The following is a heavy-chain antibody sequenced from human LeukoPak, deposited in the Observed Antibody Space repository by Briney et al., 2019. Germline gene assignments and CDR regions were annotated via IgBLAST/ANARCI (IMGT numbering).Heavy chain of an antibody. D-gene: IGHD3-10*01. CDR2: ISGSGGST. CDR3: AKEARSGPGVFDY. Sequence: AGGSLRLSCAASGFTLSSYAMSWVLQAPGKGLEWVSAISGSGGSTYYADSVKGRFTISRDNSKNTLYLQMNSLRAEDTAVYYCAKEARSGPGVFDYWGQGTLVTVSS. J-gene: IGHJ4*02. V-gene: IGHV3-23*01. CDR1: GFTLSSYA.